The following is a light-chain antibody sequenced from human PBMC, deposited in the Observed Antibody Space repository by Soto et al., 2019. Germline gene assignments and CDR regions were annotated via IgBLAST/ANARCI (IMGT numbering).Light chain of an antibody. J-gene: IGKJ1*01. CDR3: QQSYSTPPWT. V-gene: IGKV1-39*01. Sequence: DIPMTQSPSSLSASVGDSVTITCRASQSISSYLNWYQQKPGKAPKLLIYAASSLQSGVPSRFSGSGSGTDFTLTISSLQPEDFATYYCQQSYSTPPWTFGQGTKVEIK. CDR1: QSISSY. CDR2: AAS.